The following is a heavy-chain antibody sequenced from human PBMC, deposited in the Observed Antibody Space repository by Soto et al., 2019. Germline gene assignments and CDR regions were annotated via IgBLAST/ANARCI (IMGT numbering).Heavy chain of an antibody. CDR1: CDSISTYY. J-gene: IGHJ5*02. CDR2: SYYTGDT. V-gene: IGHV4-59*01. Sequence: SETLSLTCTVSCDSISTYYWPWIRLPPWKGLEWIGYSYYTGDTNYNPSLKSRVTISLDTSKNQFSLKLSSVTAADTAVYYCARDPSGHPPLYRFDPWGQGSLVTVSS. D-gene: IGHD1-26*01. CDR3: ARDPSGHPPLYRFDP.